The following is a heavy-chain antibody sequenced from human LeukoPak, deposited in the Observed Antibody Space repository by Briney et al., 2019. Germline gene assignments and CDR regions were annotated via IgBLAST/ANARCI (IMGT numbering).Heavy chain of an antibody. CDR2: ITSPSNYI. CDR3: ARGVYDSSGYYFDY. J-gene: IGHJ4*02. CDR1: GFTFSSYS. V-gene: IGHV3-21*01. Sequence: GGSLRLSCAASGFTFSSYSMNWVRQAPGKGLEWVSSITSPSNYIYYADSVKGRFTISRDNAKNSLYLQMSSLRAEDTAVYYCARGVYDSSGYYFDYWGQGTLVTVSS. D-gene: IGHD3-22*01.